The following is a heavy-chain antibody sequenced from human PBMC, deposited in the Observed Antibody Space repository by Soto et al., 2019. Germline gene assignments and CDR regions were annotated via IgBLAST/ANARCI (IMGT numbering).Heavy chain of an antibody. D-gene: IGHD3-9*01. CDR1: GDSVSSNSAA. Sequence: SQTLSLTCVISGDSVSSNSAAWNWIRQSPSRGLEWLGRTYYRSKWYNDYAVSVKSRITINPDTSKNQFSLQLNSVTPEDTAVYYCARDRGDILTGYHSPYFDYWGQGTLVTVSS. J-gene: IGHJ4*02. V-gene: IGHV6-1*01. CDR2: TYYRSKWYN. CDR3: ARDRGDILTGYHSPYFDY.